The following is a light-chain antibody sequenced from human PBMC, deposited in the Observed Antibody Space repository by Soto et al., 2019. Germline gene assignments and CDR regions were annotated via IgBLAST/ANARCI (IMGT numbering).Light chain of an antibody. CDR2: GAS. J-gene: IGKJ2*01. Sequence: EIVMTQSPATLSLSPGERATLSCRASQSVSSNVAWYQQIPGQTPRLLIYGASTRATGIPVRFSGSGSGTEFTLNISSLQSEDFAVYYCHQYDDGPYTFGQGTKVEI. CDR1: QSVSSN. V-gene: IGKV3-15*01. CDR3: HQYDDGPYT.